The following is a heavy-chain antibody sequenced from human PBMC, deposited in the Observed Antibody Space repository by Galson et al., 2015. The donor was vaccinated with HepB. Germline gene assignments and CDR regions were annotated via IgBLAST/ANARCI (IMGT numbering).Heavy chain of an antibody. D-gene: IGHD4-23*01. CDR1: GFTFSDYY. J-gene: IGHJ3*02. CDR2: ISSSSSYT. V-gene: IGHV3-11*06. CDR3: ARVYGGNSGIDAFDI. Sequence: SLRLSCAASGFTFSDYYMSWIRQAPGKGLEWVSYISSSSSYTNYADSVKGRFTISRDNAKNSLYLQMNSLRAEDTAVYYCARVYGGNSGIDAFDIWGQGTMVTVSS.